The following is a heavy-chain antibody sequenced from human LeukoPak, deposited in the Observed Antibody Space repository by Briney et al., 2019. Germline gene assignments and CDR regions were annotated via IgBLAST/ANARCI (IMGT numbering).Heavy chain of an antibody. D-gene: IGHD3-10*01. CDR1: GFTFSSYA. CDR2: ISSNGGST. Sequence: GGSLRLSCAASGFTFSSYAMHWARQAPGKGLEYVSAISSNGGSTYYANSVKGRFTISRGNSKNTLYLQMGSLRAEDMAVYYCARSAVRGVIISRFDPWGQGTLVTVSS. J-gene: IGHJ5*02. CDR3: ARSAVRGVIISRFDP. V-gene: IGHV3-64*01.